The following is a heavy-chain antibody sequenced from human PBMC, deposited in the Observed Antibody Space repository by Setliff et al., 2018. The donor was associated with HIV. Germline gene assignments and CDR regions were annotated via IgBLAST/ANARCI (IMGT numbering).Heavy chain of an antibody. CDR2: INAGNGDT. J-gene: IGHJ4*02. V-gene: IGHV1-3*01. Sequence: ASVKVSCKASGDTFTTYALHWVRQAPGQRLEWMGWINAGNGDTKSSQKFQGRVTITRDTSTSTAYMQLSSLRSEDTAVYYCARDEGSGWPLDYWGQGTLVTVSS. D-gene: IGHD6-19*01. CDR3: ARDEGSGWPLDY. CDR1: GDTFTTYA.